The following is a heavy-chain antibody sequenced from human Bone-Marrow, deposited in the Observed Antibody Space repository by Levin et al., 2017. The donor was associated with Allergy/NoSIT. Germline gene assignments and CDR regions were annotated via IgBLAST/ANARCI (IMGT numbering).Heavy chain of an antibody. V-gene: IGHV1-24*01. CDR3: ATHYDFAGYFRGYFNL. Sequence: GASVKVSCTVSGYTLSELSIHWVRQAPGKGLEWMGGFDPERGETIYARWFRGRVTMTEDTSTDTAYMDLSSLRSEDTAVYYCATHYDFAGYFRGYFNLWGRGTLVTVSS. CDR2: FDPERGET. D-gene: IGHD3-22*01. J-gene: IGHJ2*01. CDR1: GYTLSELS.